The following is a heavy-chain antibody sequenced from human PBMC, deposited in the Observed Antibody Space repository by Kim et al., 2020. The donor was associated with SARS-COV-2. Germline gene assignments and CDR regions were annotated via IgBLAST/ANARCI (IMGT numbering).Heavy chain of an antibody. CDR1: GFTFGDYA. CDR3: AKAYFWGTAGTLVY. Sequence: GGSLRLSCAASGFTFGDYAMHWVRQAPGKGLEWVSGISWNSGSIGYADSVKGRFTISRDNAKNSLYLQMNSLRAEDTALYYCAKAYFWGTAGTLVYWGQGTLVTVSS. V-gene: IGHV3-9*01. J-gene: IGHJ4*02. D-gene: IGHD6-13*01. CDR2: ISWNSGSI.